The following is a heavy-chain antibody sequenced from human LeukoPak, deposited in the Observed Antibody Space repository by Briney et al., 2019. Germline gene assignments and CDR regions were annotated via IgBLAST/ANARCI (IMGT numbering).Heavy chain of an antibody. Sequence: QSGGSLRLSCTGSGFSFSDYAMTWVRQAPGKGLEWVGFIRNKANGATADYAASVKGRFTTSRDDSKTTAYLQMTSLKTEDTAVYYCSRAYTTGWLGINDFWGQGALVTVSS. J-gene: IGHJ4*02. CDR2: IRNKANGATA. CDR3: SRAYTTGWLGINDF. CDR1: GFSFSDYA. V-gene: IGHV3-49*04. D-gene: IGHD6-19*01.